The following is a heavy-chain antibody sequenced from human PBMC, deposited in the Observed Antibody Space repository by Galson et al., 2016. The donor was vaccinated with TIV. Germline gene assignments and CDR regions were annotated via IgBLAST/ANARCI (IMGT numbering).Heavy chain of an antibody. Sequence: SLRLSCAASTFNVNDNYVTWVRQAPGKGLEWVSIISSGGATHYSDSVRGRFTMSRDTDKNTLYLQMTSLSAEDTAVYYCARERRYCGNECFLQYYYGMDVWGQGTPVTVSS. J-gene: IGHJ6*02. CDR2: ISSGGAT. CDR1: TFNVNDNY. D-gene: IGHD2-21*01. CDR3: ARERRYCGNECFLQYYYGMDV. V-gene: IGHV3-66*02.